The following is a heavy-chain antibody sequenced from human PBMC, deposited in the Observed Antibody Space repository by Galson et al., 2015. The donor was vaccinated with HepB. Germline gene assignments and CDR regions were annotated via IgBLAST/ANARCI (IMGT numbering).Heavy chain of an antibody. CDR3: ARDRAGYNYGLDY. D-gene: IGHD5-18*01. J-gene: IGHJ4*02. Sequence: SLRLSCAASGFTFSSYSMNWVRQAPGKGLEWVSYISSSTSSIYYADSVKGRFTISRDNAKNSLYLQMNSLRAEDTAVYYCARDRAGYNYGLDYWGQGTLVTVSS. CDR1: GFTFSSYS. V-gene: IGHV3-48*04. CDR2: ISSSTSSI.